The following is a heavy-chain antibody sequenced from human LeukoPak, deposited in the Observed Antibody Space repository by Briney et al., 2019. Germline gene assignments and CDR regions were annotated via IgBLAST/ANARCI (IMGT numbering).Heavy chain of an antibody. CDR3: ARDVYYDSSGLPYY. CDR2: INPNSGGT. Sequence: ASVKVSCKASGYTFTGYYMHWVRQAPGQGLEWMGRINPNSGGTNYAQKFQGRVTMTRDTSISTAHMELSRLRSDDTAVYYCARDVYYDSSGLPYYWGQGTLVTVSS. D-gene: IGHD3-22*01. V-gene: IGHV1-2*06. CDR1: GYTFTGYY. J-gene: IGHJ4*02.